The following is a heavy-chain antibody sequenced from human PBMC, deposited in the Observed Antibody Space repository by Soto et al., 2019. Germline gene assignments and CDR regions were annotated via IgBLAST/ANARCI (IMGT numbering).Heavy chain of an antibody. Sequence: SETLSLTCTVSGGSISSYYWSWIRQPPGKGLEWIGYIYYSGSTNYNPALKSRVTISIDTSKNQFSLKLSSVTAADTAVYYCARCLFSYGARFDPWGQGTLVTVSS. CDR2: IYYSGST. CDR1: GGSISSYY. V-gene: IGHV4-59*01. D-gene: IGHD1-26*01. CDR3: ARCLFSYGARFDP. J-gene: IGHJ5*02.